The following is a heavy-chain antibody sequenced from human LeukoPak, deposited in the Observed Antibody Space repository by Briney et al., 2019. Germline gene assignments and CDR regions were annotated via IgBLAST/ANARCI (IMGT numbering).Heavy chain of an antibody. Sequence: ASVKVSCKASGYTFTSYGISWVRQAPGQGLEWMGWISAYNGNTNYAQKLQGGVTMTRDTSITTAYMDLSSLTPDDTAVYFCARDQGSLTRSWYTGYWGQGTQVTVSS. D-gene: IGHD6-13*01. J-gene: IGHJ4*02. CDR1: GYTFTSYG. CDR3: ARDQGSLTRSWYTGY. CDR2: ISAYNGNT. V-gene: IGHV1-18*01.